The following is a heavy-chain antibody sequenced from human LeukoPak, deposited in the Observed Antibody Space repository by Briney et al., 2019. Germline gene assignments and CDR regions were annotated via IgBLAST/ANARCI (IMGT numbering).Heavy chain of an antibody. D-gene: IGHD2-2*01. V-gene: IGHV4-31*03. CDR2: IYYSGST. CDR3: ARIGYQLLSDQGYYYYYYMDV. J-gene: IGHJ6*03. Sequence: SQTLSLTCTVSGGSISSGGYYWSWIRQHPGKGLEWIGYIYYSGSTYYNPSLKSRVTISVDTSKNQFSLKLSSVTAADTAVYYCARIGYQLLSDQGYYYYYYMDVWGKGTTVTVSS. CDR1: GGSISSGGYY.